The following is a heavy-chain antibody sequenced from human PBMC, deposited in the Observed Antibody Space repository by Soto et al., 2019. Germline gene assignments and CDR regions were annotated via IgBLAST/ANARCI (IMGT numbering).Heavy chain of an antibody. D-gene: IGHD3-22*01. V-gene: IGHV4-31*03. Sequence: SETLSLTCTVSGGSISSGGYYWSWIRQHPGTGLEWIGHIPYSGSTYYNTSLKSRVTISVDTSRNQFTLKLRSVTAADTAVYYCVREANYYDSSGYWDDYWGQGTLVTVS. CDR2: IPYSGST. CDR1: GGSISSGGYY. J-gene: IGHJ4*02. CDR3: VREANYYDSSGYWDDY.